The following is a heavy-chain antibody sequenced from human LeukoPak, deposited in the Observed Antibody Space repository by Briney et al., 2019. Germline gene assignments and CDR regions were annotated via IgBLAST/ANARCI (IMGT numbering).Heavy chain of an antibody. CDR1: GFTFSSYS. CDR3: ARASEDTAMAPFDY. J-gene: IGHJ4*02. Sequence: GGSLRLSRAASGFTFSSYSMNWVRQAPGKGLEWVSSISSSSSYIYYADSVKGRFTISRDNAKNSLYLQMNSLRAEDTAVYYCARASEDTAMAPFDYWGQGTLVTVSS. V-gene: IGHV3-21*01. D-gene: IGHD5-18*01. CDR2: ISSSSSYI.